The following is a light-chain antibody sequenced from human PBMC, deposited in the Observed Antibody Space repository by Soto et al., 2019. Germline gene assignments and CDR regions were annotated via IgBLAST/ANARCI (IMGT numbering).Light chain of an antibody. CDR2: DVS. J-gene: IGLJ1*01. CDR3: SSYTSSSTYV. Sequence: QSALTQPASVSGSPGQSITISCTGTSSDIGGYNYVSWYQQHPGKAPKLIMYDVSHRPSGVSNRFSGSKSGNTASLTISGLQAEDEGDYYCSSYTSSSTYVFGTGTKLTV. CDR1: SSDIGGYNY. V-gene: IGLV2-14*03.